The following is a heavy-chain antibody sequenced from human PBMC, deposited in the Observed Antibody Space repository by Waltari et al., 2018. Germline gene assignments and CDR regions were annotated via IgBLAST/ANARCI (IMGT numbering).Heavy chain of an antibody. CDR3: AKDGNPPLLWFGESIGGSYYFDY. CDR2: INHSGST. Sequence: QVQLQQWGAGLLKPSETLSLTCAVYGGSFSGYYWSWIRQPPGKGLEWIGEINHSGSTNYNPSLKSRVTISVDTSKNQFSLKLSSVTAADTAVYYCAKDGNPPLLWFGESIGGSYYFDYWGQGTLVTVSS. J-gene: IGHJ4*02. V-gene: IGHV4-34*01. CDR1: GGSFSGYY. D-gene: IGHD3-10*01.